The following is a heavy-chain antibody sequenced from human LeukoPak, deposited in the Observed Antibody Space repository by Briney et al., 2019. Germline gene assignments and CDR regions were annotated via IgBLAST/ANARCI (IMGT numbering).Heavy chain of an antibody. J-gene: IGHJ4*02. V-gene: IGHV1-8*01. D-gene: IGHD6-13*01. CDR1: GYTFNSYD. CDR2: MNPNSGDT. Sequence: GASVKVSCKGSGYTFNSYDINWVRQATGQGAEWMGYMNPNSGDTRYARKFQGRVTMSRNTSINTAYMELSSLRSEDTAVYYCARAYLPYSSSSLDYWGQGTLVTVSS. CDR3: ARAYLPYSSSSLDY.